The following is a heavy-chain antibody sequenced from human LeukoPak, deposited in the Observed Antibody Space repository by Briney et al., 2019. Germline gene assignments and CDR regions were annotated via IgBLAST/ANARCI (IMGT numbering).Heavy chain of an antibody. CDR3: ARAAHTTYVLGRYYYYAMDV. J-gene: IGHJ6*02. V-gene: IGHV3-30-3*01. Sequence: GGSLRLSCEGSGFIFGDHALSWVCQAPGKGLEWVARISYAGSSNYYADSVKGRFTISSDNPKNTLYLQMDSLRAEDTAVYYCARAAHTTYVLGRYYYYAMDVWGQGTTVTVSS. D-gene: IGHD3-10*01. CDR1: GFIFGDHA. CDR2: ISYAGSSN.